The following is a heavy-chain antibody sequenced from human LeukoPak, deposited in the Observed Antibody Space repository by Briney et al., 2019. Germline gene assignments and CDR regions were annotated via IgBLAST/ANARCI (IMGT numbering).Heavy chain of an antibody. CDR3: ARAAFYYDSGGH. J-gene: IGHJ1*01. V-gene: IGHV4-34*01. CDR1: GGSLSGYY. D-gene: IGHD3-22*01. CDR2: IDHSGTT. Sequence: SSETLSLTCGVYGGSLSGYYWSWIRQPPGKGLQWIGEIDHSGTTNYSPSLKSRVTISVDASRNQFSPKLNSVTAADTAVYYCARAAFYYDSGGHWGQGTLVTVSS.